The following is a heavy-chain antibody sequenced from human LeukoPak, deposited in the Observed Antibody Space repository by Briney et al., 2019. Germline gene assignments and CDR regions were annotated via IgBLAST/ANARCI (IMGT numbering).Heavy chain of an antibody. J-gene: IGHJ4*02. CDR3: VRGNDYGGPHY. CDR2: IDRDGSRI. Sequence: GTSLRLSCIASGFTFSNYAMHWVRQAPGKGLVWVSRIDRDGSRINYADSVKGRFTISRDNGKNTLFLQMNSLRAEDAAVYYCVRGNDYGGPHYWGQGTLVTVSS. D-gene: IGHD4-23*01. CDR1: GFTFSNYA. V-gene: IGHV3-74*01.